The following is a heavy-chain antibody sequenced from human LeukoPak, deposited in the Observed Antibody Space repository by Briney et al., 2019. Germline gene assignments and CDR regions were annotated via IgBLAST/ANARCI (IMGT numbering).Heavy chain of an antibody. J-gene: IGHJ4*02. D-gene: IGHD6-13*01. V-gene: IGHV1-2*02. CDR1: GYTFTGYY. CDR2: INPNSGCT. Sequence: ASVKVSCKASGYTFTGYYMHWVRQAPGQGLEWMGWINPNSGCTNYAQKLQGRVTMTTDTSTSTAYMELRSLRSDDTAVYYCARGPAAGTGSDDYWGQGTLVTVSS. CDR3: ARGPAAGTGSDDY.